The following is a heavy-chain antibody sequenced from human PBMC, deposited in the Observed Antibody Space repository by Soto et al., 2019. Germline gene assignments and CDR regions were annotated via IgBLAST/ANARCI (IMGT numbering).Heavy chain of an antibody. J-gene: IGHJ6*02. Sequence: AGGSLRLSCGASGFTFSSYEINWVRQAPGKGLEWVSYISSSGSTIYYADSVKGRFTISGDNAKNSLYLQMNSLRAEDTAVYYCAGGCSGGSCYRPYYYYYGMDVWGQGTTVTVSS. CDR2: ISSSGSTI. CDR1: GFTFSSYE. V-gene: IGHV3-48*03. D-gene: IGHD2-15*01. CDR3: AGGCSGGSCYRPYYYYYGMDV.